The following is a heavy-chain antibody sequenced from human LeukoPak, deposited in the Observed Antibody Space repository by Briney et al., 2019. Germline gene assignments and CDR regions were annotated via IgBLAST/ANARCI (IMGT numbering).Heavy chain of an antibody. CDR1: GFTFXSYA. V-gene: IGHV3-23*01. D-gene: IGHD3-3*01. J-gene: IGHJ5*02. CDR3: AKDQFPYYDFWSGYYH. Sequence: GGSLRLSCAASGFTFXSYAMSWVRQAPGKGLEWXSXISGSGGSTYYADSVKGRFTISRDNSKNTLYLQMNSLRAEDTAVYYCAKDQFPYYDFWSGYYHWGQGTLVTVSS. CDR2: ISGSGGST.